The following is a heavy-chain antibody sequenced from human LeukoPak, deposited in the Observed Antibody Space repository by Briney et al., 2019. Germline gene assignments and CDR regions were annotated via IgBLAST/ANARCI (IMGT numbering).Heavy chain of an antibody. D-gene: IGHD3-10*01. CDR3: ARAPNYYGSGSVDAFDI. CDR2: INWNGRSI. J-gene: IGHJ3*02. Sequence: GGSLRLSCAASRFTFDEYGMSWVRQTAGKGLEWVSGINWNGRSIGYADSVKGRFTVSRDNAKNSLYLQMNSLRAEDTAVYYCARAPNYYGSGSVDAFDIWGQGTMVTVSS. V-gene: IGHV3-20*04. CDR1: RFTFDEYG.